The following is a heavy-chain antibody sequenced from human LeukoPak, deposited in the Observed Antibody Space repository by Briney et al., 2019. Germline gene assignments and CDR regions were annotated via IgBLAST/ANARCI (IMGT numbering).Heavy chain of an antibody. V-gene: IGHV1-69*05. J-gene: IGHJ6*04. D-gene: IGHD3-10*01. CDR3: ARASNYYGSGSRMDV. CDR2: IIPIFGTA. CDR1: GGTFSSYA. Sequence: SVKVTCKASGGTFSSYAISWVRQAPGQGLEWMGEIIPIFGTANYAQKFQGRVTITTDESTSTAYMELSSLGSEDTAVYYCARASNYYGSGSRMDVWGKGTTVTVSS.